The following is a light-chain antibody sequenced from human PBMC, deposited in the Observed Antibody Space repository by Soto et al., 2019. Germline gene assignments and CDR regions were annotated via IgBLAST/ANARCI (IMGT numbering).Light chain of an antibody. CDR2: GAS. CDR1: QSVGSN. CDR3: QQYNNWPPWT. J-gene: IGKJ1*01. V-gene: IGKV3-15*01. Sequence: EIVMTQSPATLSVSPGERATLSCRASQSVGSNLAWYQQKPGQAPRLLISGASTRATGIPARLSGSGSETEVTLTISSLQSEDFAIYYCQQYNNWPPWTFGQGTKVEIK.